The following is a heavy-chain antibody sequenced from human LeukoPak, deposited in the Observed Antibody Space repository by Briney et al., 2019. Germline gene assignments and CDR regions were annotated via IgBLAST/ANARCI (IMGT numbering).Heavy chain of an antibody. Sequence: PGGSLRLSCAASGFIFSDYYMSWIRQAPGKGLEWVSYISSSGSTMYYTDSVKGRFTISRDNAKNSLYLQMNSLRAEDTAVYYCARAHHRRVYDYVWGSYPYWGQGTLVTVSS. J-gene: IGHJ4*02. CDR1: GFIFSDYY. D-gene: IGHD3-16*02. CDR2: ISSSGSTM. CDR3: ARAHHRRVYDYVWGSYPY. V-gene: IGHV3-11*04.